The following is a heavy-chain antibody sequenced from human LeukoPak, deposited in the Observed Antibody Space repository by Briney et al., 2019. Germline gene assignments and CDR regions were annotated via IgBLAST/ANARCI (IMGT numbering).Heavy chain of an antibody. CDR2: IGSSGTTI. CDR1: RFTFSNYE. Sequence: GGSLRLSCVASRFTFSNYEMNWVRQAPGKGLEWVSYIGSSGTTIYYADSVKGRFFISRDNAKNSLYLQMNSLRADDTAIYYCATVRTVDTNDYWGQGTLVTVSS. D-gene: IGHD5-12*01. V-gene: IGHV3-48*03. J-gene: IGHJ4*02. CDR3: ATVRTVDTNDY.